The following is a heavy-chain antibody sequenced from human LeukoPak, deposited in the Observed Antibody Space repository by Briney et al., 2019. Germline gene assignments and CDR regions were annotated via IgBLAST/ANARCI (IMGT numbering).Heavy chain of an antibody. CDR2: ISGSGGST. V-gene: IGHV3-23*01. J-gene: IGHJ4*02. D-gene: IGHD3-22*01. CDR1: GFTFSSYA. Sequence: GGSLRLSCAASGFTFSSYAMGWVRQAPGKGLEWVSAISGSGGSTYYADSVKGRFTISRDNSKNTLYLQMNSLRAEDTAVYYCAKVYYDNRDYFDYWGQGTLVTVSS. CDR3: AKVYYDNRDYFDY.